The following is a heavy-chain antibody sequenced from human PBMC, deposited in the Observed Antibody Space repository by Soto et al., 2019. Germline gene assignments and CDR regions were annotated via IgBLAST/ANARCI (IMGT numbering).Heavy chain of an antibody. V-gene: IGHV1-69*13. D-gene: IGHD3-10*01. CDR2: IIPIFGTA. Sequence: SVKVSCKASGYTFTSYGISWERQAPGQGLEWMGGIIPIFGTANYAQKLQGRVTITADESTSTAYMELSSLRSEDTAVYYCANMVRGAYDAFDIWGQGTMVTVSS. CDR1: GYTFTSYG. CDR3: ANMVRGAYDAFDI. J-gene: IGHJ3*02.